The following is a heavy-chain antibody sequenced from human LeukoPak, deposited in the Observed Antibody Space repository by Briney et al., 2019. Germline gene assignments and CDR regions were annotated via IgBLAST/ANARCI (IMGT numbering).Heavy chain of an antibody. CDR1: GGSISSSSYY. CDR2: IYYSGST. D-gene: IGHD6-19*01. V-gene: IGHV4-39*01. J-gene: IGHJ5*02. CDR3: ARPGSSGWYDWFDP. Sequence: SETLSLTCTVSGGSISSSSYYWGWLRQPPGKGLEWIGSIYYSGSTYYNPSLKSRVTISVDTSKNQFSLKLSSVTAADTAVYYCARPGSSGWYDWFDPWGQGTLVTVSS.